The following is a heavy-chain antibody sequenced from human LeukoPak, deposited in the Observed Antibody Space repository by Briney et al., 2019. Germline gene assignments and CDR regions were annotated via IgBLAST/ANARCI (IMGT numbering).Heavy chain of an antibody. CDR1: GFAFRSYG. CDR3: AKEGGHDNWYFDL. D-gene: IGHD5-12*01. J-gene: IGHJ2*01. CDR2: IGDDGTAQ. Sequence: GRSLRLSCAASGFAFRSYGMQWVRQAPGKGPEWVAVIGDDGTAQYFAGSVKGRFTISRDNSKNTLYLQMNSLTTEDTAVYYCAKEGGHDNWYFDLWGRGTLVTVSS. V-gene: IGHV3-30*18.